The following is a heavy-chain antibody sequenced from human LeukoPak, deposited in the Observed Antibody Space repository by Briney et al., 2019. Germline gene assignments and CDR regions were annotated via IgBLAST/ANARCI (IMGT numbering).Heavy chain of an antibody. CDR3: ASTNSSGYYWAFDI. V-gene: IGHV4-4*07. J-gene: IGHJ3*02. Sequence: SETLSLTCTVSGGSISSYYWSWIRQPAGKGLEWIGRIYTSGSTNYNPSLKSRVTMSVDTSKNHFSLRLSSVTAADTAMYYCASTNSSGYYWAFDIWGQGTMVTVSS. CDR1: GGSISSYY. CDR2: IYTSGST. D-gene: IGHD3-22*01.